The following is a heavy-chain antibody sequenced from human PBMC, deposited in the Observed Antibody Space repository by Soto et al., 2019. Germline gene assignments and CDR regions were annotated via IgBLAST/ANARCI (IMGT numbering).Heavy chain of an antibody. CDR3: TRGVVRRVIIQYTSFFDY. Sequence: SETLSLTCAVYGGSFSGYYWSWIRQSPGKGLEWIAEITDRGSTNYNPSLKSRVTISVDTSKNQFSLKMTSVTAADTAVYYCTRGVVRRVIIQYTSFFDYWGLGTPVTVSS. J-gene: IGHJ4*02. CDR2: ITDRGST. CDR1: GGSFSGYY. V-gene: IGHV4-34*01. D-gene: IGHD3-10*01.